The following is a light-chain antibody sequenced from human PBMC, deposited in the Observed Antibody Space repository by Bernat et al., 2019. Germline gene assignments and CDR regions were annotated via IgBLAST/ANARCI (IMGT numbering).Light chain of an antibody. CDR2: DVS. CDR3: GSYTRGSTLV. Sequence: QSALTQPASVSGSPGQSITISCTGTSSDVGSYNYVSWYQQHPGKAPQLMIYDVSDRPSGVSNRFSGSKSGNTASLTISGLQAEDEADYFCGSYTRGSTLVFGGGTKLTVL. V-gene: IGLV2-14*03. CDR1: SSDVGSYNY. J-gene: IGLJ3*02.